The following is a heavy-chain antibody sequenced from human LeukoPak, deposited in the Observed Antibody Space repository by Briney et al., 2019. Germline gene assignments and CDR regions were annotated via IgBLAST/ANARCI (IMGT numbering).Heavy chain of an antibody. CDR3: ARVQWLAKEFDY. CDR2: INHSGST. CDR1: GGSFSGYY. V-gene: IGHV4-34*01. J-gene: IGHJ4*02. Sequence: SETLSLTCGVYGGSFSGYYWSWIRQPPGKGLEWIGEINHSGSTNYNPSLKSRVTISVDTSKNQFSLKLSSVTAADTAVYYCARVQWLAKEFDYWGQGTLVTVSS. D-gene: IGHD6-19*01.